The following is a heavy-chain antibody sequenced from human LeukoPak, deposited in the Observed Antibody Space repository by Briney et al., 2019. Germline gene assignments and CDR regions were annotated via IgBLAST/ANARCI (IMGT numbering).Heavy chain of an antibody. D-gene: IGHD3-10*01. CDR1: GFTVSSNY. V-gene: IGHV3-53*01. CDR2: LYSGGST. CDR3: ARLDYGSGSYFDY. J-gene: IGHJ4*02. Sequence: GGSLRLSCAASGFTVSSNYMSWVRQAPGKGQECVSVLYSGGSTYYVDSVQGRFTISRDNSKNTLYLQMNSLRAEDTAVYYCARLDYGSGSYFDYWGQGTLVTVSS.